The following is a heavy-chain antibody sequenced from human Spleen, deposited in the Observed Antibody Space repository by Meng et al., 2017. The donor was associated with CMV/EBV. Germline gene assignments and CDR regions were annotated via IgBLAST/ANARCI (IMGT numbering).Heavy chain of an antibody. CDR1: GGSISGFR. CDR3: ARGPFSSSRWAGFDY. J-gene: IGHJ4*02. D-gene: IGHD6-13*01. Sequence: SETLSLTCTVSGGSISGFRWNWIRQPPGKGLEWIGHIYYSGSTSYNPSLKSRVTISVDTSKNQFSLKLSSVTAADTALYYCARGPFSSSRWAGFDYWGQGTLVTVSS. CDR2: IYYSGST. V-gene: IGHV4-59*01.